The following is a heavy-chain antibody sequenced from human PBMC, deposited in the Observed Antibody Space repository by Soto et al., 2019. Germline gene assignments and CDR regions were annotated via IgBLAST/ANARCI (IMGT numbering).Heavy chain of an antibody. CDR1: GGTFSRHG. CDR3: TRESNRNYQWGYNYGMDV. V-gene: IGHV1-69*01. CDR2: IIPMYGTA. Sequence: QVQLVQTGAEVKKPGSSVKVSCKASGGTFSRHGISWVRQAPGQGLEWMGGIIPMYGTANYAQKFQGRGTITADESTSTAYMELSSLRSEDTAVYYCTRESNRNYQWGYNYGMDVWGQGTTVTVSS. D-gene: IGHD1-7*01. J-gene: IGHJ6*02.